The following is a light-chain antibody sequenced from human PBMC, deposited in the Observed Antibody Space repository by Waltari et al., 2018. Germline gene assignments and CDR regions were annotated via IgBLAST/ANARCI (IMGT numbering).Light chain of an antibody. V-gene: IGLV2-14*03. CDR3: SSYTFSTNLV. J-gene: IGLJ1*01. CDR1: SSDVGGYDY. Sequence: QSALTQPASVSGSPGQSITISCTGTSSDVGGYDYVSWYQQHPGKAPKLIIYDVTYRPSGVSSRFSGSKSGNTASLTISGLQAEDEADYHCSSYTFSTNLVFGTGTKVIVL. CDR2: DVT.